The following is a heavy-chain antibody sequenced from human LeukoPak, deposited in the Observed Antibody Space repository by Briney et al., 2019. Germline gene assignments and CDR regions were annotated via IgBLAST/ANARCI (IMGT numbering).Heavy chain of an antibody. CDR1: GYTFTVYY. J-gene: IGHJ3*02. D-gene: IGHD3-10*01. V-gene: IGHV1-2*02. Sequence: ASGTVSCKTSGYTFTVYYMHWVRQAPGQGLEWMGSINSNTVSANYAQKFQGRVTMTRETSISTVYMELSRLRSDDTAVYSCARGGTVVRGADDAFDIWGQATMVTV. CDR2: INSNTVSA. CDR3: ARGGTVVRGADDAFDI.